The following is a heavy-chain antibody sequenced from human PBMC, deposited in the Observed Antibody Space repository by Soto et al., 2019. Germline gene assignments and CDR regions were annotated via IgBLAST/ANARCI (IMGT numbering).Heavy chain of an antibody. CDR2: INHSGST. CDR3: ARGRGYGSGSYYHGDYYYGMNV. Sequence: SETLSLTCAVYGGSFSGYYWSWIRQPPGKGLEWIGEINHSGSTNYNPSLKSRVTISVDTSKNQFSLKLSSVTAADTAVYYCARGRGYGSGSYYHGDYYYGMNVWGQGTTVTVS. J-gene: IGHJ6*02. D-gene: IGHD3-10*01. V-gene: IGHV4-34*01. CDR1: GGSFSGYY.